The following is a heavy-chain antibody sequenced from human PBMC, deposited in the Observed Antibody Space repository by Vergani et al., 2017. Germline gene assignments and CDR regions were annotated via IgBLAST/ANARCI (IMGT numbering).Heavy chain of an antibody. D-gene: IGHD5-12*01. CDR2: ITCNGGRT. Sequence: EVRLLESGGGLVQPGGPLRSPCAALGFTFNIYATSWVRQAPGKGLEWVSTITCNGGRTYYADSGTGRFTSSRDNSKNTLFLQLKALRAEDTGVYYCAKDYNIMGALHYWGQGTLVAVSS. CDR1: GFTFNIYA. CDR3: AKDYNIMGALHY. V-gene: IGHV3-23*01. J-gene: IGHJ4*02.